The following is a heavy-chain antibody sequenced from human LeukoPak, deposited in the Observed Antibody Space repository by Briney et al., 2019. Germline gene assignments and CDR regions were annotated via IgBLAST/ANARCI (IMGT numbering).Heavy chain of an antibody. CDR1: GFTFSTYA. D-gene: IGHD3-22*01. J-gene: IGHJ4*02. V-gene: IGHV3-23*01. Sequence: TGGSLRLSCAASGFTFSTYAVSCVRQAPGKGLEWVSTISGSGGSTYYADSVKGRFTISRDNSKNTLYLQMNSLRAEDTAVYYCAKVRYYDSSGYSRGFDYWGQGTLVTVSS. CDR3: AKVRYYDSSGYSRGFDY. CDR2: ISGSGGST.